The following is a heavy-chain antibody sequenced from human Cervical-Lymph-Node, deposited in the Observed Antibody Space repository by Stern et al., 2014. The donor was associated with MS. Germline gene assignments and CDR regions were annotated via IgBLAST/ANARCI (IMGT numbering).Heavy chain of an antibody. D-gene: IGHD2/OR15-2a*01. CDR2: INAGNGNT. J-gene: IGHJ6*02. Sequence: VQLVESGAEVKKLGASVNVSCKASGYTFNTYVIHWVRQAPGQGLEWMGYINAGNGNTKYSQKFQGRVTITRDTSASTGYIELSSLRSEDSAVYYCATPFSHSFRYGMHVWGQGTTVTVFS. V-gene: IGHV1-3*01. CDR3: ATPFSHSFRYGMHV. CDR1: GYTFNTYV.